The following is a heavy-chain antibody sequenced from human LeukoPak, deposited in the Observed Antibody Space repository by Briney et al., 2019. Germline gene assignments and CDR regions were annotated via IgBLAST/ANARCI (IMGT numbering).Heavy chain of an antibody. J-gene: IGHJ6*02. V-gene: IGHV4-61*01. D-gene: IGHD3/OR15-3a*01. CDR1: GGSVSSGSYY. CDR2: IYYSGST. Sequence: SETLSLTCTVSGGSVSSGSYYWSWIRQPPGKGLEWIGYIYYSGSTNYNPSLKSRVTISVDTSKNQFSLKLSSVTAADTAVYYCARDWTPWDYYYGIDVWGQGTTVTVSS. CDR3: ARDWTPWDYYYGIDV.